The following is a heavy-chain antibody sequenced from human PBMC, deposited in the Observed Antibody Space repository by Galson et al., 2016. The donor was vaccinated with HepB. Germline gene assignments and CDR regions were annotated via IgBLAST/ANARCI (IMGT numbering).Heavy chain of an antibody. V-gene: IGHV4-4*02. D-gene: IGHD4-17*01. CDR2: YYHDSGT. Sequence: SETLSLTCAVSGGSISTASWWHWVRPPREQGLEWIGEYYHDSGTNYHPPMNSRSSMSVDKSKNQFSRNLTSVTAADAAVYYCARGTCGCGDYDDVFAFWGQGSMVTVSS. J-gene: IGHJ4*01. CDR1: GGSISTASW. CDR3: ARGTCGCGDYDDVFAF.